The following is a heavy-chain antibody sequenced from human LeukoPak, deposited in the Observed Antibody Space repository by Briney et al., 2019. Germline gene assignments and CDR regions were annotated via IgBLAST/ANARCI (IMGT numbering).Heavy chain of an antibody. V-gene: IGHV4-59*11. J-gene: IGHJ6*03. CDR2: IYYSGST. CDR1: GGSISSHY. Sequence: SEPLSLTCTVSGGSISSHYWSWIRQPPGKGLEWIGYIYYSGSTNYNPSLKSRVTISVDTSKNQFSLKLSSVTAADTAVYYCARAPGRGSSWYYYYYMDVWGKGTTATVSS. D-gene: IGHD6-13*01. CDR3: ARAPGRGSSWYYYYYMDV.